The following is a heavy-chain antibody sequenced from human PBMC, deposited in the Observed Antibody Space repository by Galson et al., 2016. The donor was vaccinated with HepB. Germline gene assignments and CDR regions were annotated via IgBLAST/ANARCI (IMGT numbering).Heavy chain of an antibody. D-gene: IGHD2-21*01. J-gene: IGHJ3*02. CDR2: INHSGST. CDR3: ARGNYSAFDI. Sequence: LSLTCAVYGGSFSGYYWSWIRRPPGKGLEWIGEINHSGSTNYNPSLKSRVTISVDTSKNQFSLKLSSVTAADTAVYYCARGNYSAFDIWGQGTMVTVSS. V-gene: IGHV4-34*01. CDR1: GGSFSGYY.